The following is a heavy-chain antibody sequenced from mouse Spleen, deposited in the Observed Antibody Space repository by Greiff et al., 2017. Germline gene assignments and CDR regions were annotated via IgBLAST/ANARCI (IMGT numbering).Heavy chain of an antibody. CDR3: ARSYDYGDHCDY. CDR1: GYTFTDYN. Sequence: EVQRVESGPELVKPGASVKMSCKASGYTFTDYNMHWVKESHGKSLEWIGYINPNNGGTSYNQKFKGKATLTVNKSSSTAYMELSSLTSEDSAVYYCARSYDYGDHCDYGGQGTTLTVSS. J-gene: IGHJ2*01. V-gene: IGHV1-22*01. D-gene: IGHD2-4*01. CDR2: INPNNGGT.